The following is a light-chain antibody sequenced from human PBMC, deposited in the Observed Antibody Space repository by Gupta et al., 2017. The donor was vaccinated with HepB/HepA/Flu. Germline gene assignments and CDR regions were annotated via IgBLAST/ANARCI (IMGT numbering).Light chain of an antibody. J-gene: IGKJ2*04. CDR2: DAS. CDR1: QSVYSRY. CDR3: QQYGGSPPGS. V-gene: IGKV3-20*01. Sequence: EIVLTQSPGTLSLSPGEGATLSCRASQSVYSRYLAWYQQKPGQAPRLLIYDASSRAGGIPDRFSGSGWGTDFTLTIGRLEPEDFGVYYCQQYGGSPPGSFGRGTKLDI.